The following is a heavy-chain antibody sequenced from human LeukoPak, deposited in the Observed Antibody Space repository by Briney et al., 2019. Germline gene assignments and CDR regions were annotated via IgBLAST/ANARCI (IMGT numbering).Heavy chain of an antibody. CDR3: AKGRSGSYRAFDY. J-gene: IGHJ4*02. CDR2: ISGSGGST. CDR1: GFTFSSYG. Sequence: GGSLRLSCAASGFTFSSYGMSWVRQAPGKGLEWVSAISGSGGSTYYADSVKGRLTISRDNSKNTLYLQMNSLRAEDTAVYYCAKGRSGSYRAFDYWGQGTLVTVSS. V-gene: IGHV3-23*01. D-gene: IGHD1-26*01.